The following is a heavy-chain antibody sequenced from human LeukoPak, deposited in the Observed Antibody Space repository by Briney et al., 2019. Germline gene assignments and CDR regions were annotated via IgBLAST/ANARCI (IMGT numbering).Heavy chain of an antibody. V-gene: IGHV1-3*01. D-gene: IGHD6-25*01. Sequence: ASVTVSCKASGYTFTSYAMHWVRQAPGQRLEGMGWINAGNGNTKYSQKFQGRVTITRDTSASTAYMELSSLRSEDTAVYYCARGGRNNWFDPWGQGTLVTVSS. CDR1: GYTFTSYA. CDR3: ARGGRNNWFDP. J-gene: IGHJ5*02. CDR2: INAGNGNT.